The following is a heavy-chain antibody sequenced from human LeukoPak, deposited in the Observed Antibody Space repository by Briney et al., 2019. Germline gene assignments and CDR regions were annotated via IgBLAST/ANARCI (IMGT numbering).Heavy chain of an antibody. CDR3: ARDLYSLSERYGKWELLG. Sequence: PGGSLRLSCAASGFTFSSYAMHWVRQAPGKGLEWVAVISYDGSNKYYADSVKGRFTISRDNSKNTLYLQMNSLRAEDTAVYYCARDLYSLSERYGKWELLGWGQGTLVTVSS. J-gene: IGHJ4*02. CDR2: ISYDGSNK. D-gene: IGHD1-26*01. V-gene: IGHV3-30-3*01. CDR1: GFTFSSYA.